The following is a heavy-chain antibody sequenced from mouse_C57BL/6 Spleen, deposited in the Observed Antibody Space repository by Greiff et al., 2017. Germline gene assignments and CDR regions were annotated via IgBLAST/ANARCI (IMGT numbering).Heavy chain of an antibody. Sequence: QVQLQQPGAELVKPGASVKMSCKASGYTFTSYWITWVKQRPGQGLEWIGDIYPGSGSTNYNEKFKSKATLTVDTSSSTAYMQLSSLTCEDSAVYYCAREGSTMITTRYFDYWGKGTTRT. V-gene: IGHV1-55*01. D-gene: IGHD2-4*01. CDR3: AREGSTMITTRYFDY. CDR1: GYTFTSYW. J-gene: IGHJ2*01. CDR2: IYPGSGST.